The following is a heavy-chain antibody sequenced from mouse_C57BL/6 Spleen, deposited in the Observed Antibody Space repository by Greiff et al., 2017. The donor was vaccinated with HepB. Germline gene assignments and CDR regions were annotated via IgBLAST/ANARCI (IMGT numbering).Heavy chain of an antibody. CDR1: GFTFSSYG. CDR2: ISSGGSYT. J-gene: IGHJ2*01. CDR3: ARKNYFDY. Sequence: DVKLQESGGDLVKPGGSLKLSCAASGFTFSSYGMSWVRQTPDKRLEWVATISSGGSYTYYPDSVKGRFTISRDNAKNTLYLQMSSLKSEDTAMYYCARKNYFDYWGQGTTLTVSS. V-gene: IGHV5-6*02.